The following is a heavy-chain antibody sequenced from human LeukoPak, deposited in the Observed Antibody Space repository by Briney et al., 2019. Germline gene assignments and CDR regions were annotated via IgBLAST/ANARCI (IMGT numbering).Heavy chain of an antibody. CDR1: GFTFSRYW. J-gene: IGHJ3*02. D-gene: IGHD3-3*01. Sequence: PGGSLRLSCAASGFTFSRYWMTWFRQAPGKGLEWVANIKEDGGEKYYVASVRGRFTISRDNAKSSLFLQMNSLRAEDTAVYYCAREGILRVFDIGGQGPMVTVFS. CDR2: IKEDGGEK. V-gene: IGHV3-7*01. CDR3: AREGILRVFDI.